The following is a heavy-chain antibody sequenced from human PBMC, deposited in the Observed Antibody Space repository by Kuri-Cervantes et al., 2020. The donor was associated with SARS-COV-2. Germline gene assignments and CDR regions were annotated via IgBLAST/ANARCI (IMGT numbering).Heavy chain of an antibody. CDR1: GFTFDDYT. V-gene: IGHV3-43*01. CDR2: ISWDGGST. CDR3: AKDMTPDYGGNVDY. D-gene: IGHD4-23*01. Sequence: GESLKISCAASGFTFDDYTMHCVRQAPGKGLEWVSLISWDGGSTYYADSVEGRFTISRDNSKNSLYLQMNSLRTEDTALYYCAKDMTPDYGGNVDYWGQGTLVTVSS. J-gene: IGHJ4*02.